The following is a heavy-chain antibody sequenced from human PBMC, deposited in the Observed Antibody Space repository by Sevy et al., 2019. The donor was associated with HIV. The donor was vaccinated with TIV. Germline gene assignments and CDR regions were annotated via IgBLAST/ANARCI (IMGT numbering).Heavy chain of an antibody. D-gene: IGHD3-10*01. V-gene: IGHV3-53*01. CDR2: IYSGGST. CDR1: GFTVSSNY. CDR3: ARESGITMVQEGGMDV. Sequence: GGSLRLSCAASGFTVSSNYMSWVRQAPGKGLEWVSVIYSGGSTYYADSVKGRFTISTDNSKNTLYLQMNSLRAEDTAVYYCARESGITMVQEGGMDVWGQGTTVTVSS. J-gene: IGHJ6*02.